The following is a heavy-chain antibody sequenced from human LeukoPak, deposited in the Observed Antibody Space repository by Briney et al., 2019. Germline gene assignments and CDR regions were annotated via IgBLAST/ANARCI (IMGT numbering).Heavy chain of an antibody. Sequence: SETLSLTCTVSGGSFSSDYWSWIRQPPGKGLEWIGDINYRGSTTHNPSLNSRVSISVDTSSRQVSLKLFSVTAADTAMYYCARGRSGITMIVVIRAPKYFDYWGQGTLVTVSS. D-gene: IGHD3-22*01. CDR1: GGSFSSDY. CDR2: INYRGST. CDR3: ARGRSGITMIVVIRAPKYFDY. V-gene: IGHV4-59*01. J-gene: IGHJ4*02.